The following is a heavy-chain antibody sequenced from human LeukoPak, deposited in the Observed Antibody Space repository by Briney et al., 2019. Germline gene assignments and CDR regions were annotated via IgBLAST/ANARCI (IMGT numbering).Heavy chain of an antibody. Sequence: ASVKVSCKASGYTFTSYDINWVRQATGQGLEWMGWMNPNSGNTGYAQKLQGRVTMTRNTSISTAYMELSSLRSEDTAVYYCARAPSYYGSGSYSLYYWGQGTLVTVSS. CDR3: ARAPSYYGSGSYSLYY. CDR2: MNPNSGNT. D-gene: IGHD3-10*01. V-gene: IGHV1-8*01. CDR1: GYTFTSYD. J-gene: IGHJ4*02.